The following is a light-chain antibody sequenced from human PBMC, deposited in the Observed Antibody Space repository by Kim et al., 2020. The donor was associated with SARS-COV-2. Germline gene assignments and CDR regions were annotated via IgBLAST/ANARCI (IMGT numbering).Light chain of an antibody. Sequence: EIVMTQSPDSLAVSLGERATIHCKSSQNLLYTSNNKTYLAWYQEKSGQSPKLLMYWASVRGSGVPDRFIGSGSETDFTLTISSLQAEDVAVYYCQQYFSTPAWTFGQGTKVDIK. J-gene: IGKJ1*01. CDR2: WAS. CDR3: QQYFSTPAWT. V-gene: IGKV4-1*01. CDR1: QNLLYTSNNKTY.